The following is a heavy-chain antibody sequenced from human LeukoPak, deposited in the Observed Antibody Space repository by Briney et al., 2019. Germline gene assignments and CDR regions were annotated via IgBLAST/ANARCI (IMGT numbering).Heavy chain of an antibody. Sequence: PGGSLRLSCAASGFTVSSNYMTWVRQAPGKGLEWVSVIYSGGSTYYADSVKGRFTISRDNSKNTLYLQMNSLRAEDTAIYYCARRYSSAWGIDYWGQGTLVTVSS. CDR2: IYSGGST. CDR1: GFTVSSNY. V-gene: IGHV3-66*01. D-gene: IGHD6-19*01. CDR3: ARRYSSAWGIDY. J-gene: IGHJ4*02.